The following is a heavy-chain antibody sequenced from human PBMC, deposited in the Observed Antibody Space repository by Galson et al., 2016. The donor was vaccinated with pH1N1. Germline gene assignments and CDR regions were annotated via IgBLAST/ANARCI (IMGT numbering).Heavy chain of an antibody. Sequence: SLRLSCAASGFTFSSYAMSWVRQAPGKGLEWVSAISGSGGYTYFADSVQGRFTISRDNSKNTLYLQMNTLRAEDTAVYYCARDNLRGSGSRDASDVWGQGTMVTVSS. CDR2: ISGSGGYT. D-gene: IGHD3-10*02. CDR1: GFTFSSYA. J-gene: IGHJ3*01. CDR3: ARDNLRGSGSRDASDV. V-gene: IGHV3-23*01.